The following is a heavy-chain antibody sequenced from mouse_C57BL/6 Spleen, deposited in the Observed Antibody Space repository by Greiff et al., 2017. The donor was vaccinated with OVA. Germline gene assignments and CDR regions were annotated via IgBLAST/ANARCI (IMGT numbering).Heavy chain of an antibody. J-gene: IGHJ2*01. CDR1: YTFTDYYM. CDR2: YPGSGTTY. Sequence: VQLQQSGPELVKPGASVKMSCKASGYTFTDYYMHWVKQKPGKGLEWIGEIYPGSGTTYYNEKFKGKATLTADTSSSTAYMQLSSLTSEDSAVYFCARRGYWGQGTTLTVSS. CDR3: RRGY. V-gene: IGHV1-83*01.